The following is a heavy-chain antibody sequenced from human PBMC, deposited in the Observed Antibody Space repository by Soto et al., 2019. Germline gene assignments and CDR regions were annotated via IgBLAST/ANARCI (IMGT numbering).Heavy chain of an antibody. Sequence: SETLSLTCSVSGGSVNSGGYSWSWIRQPPGKGLEWIGFISPSGSPAYNPSLKSRVTVSVDRSNNQISLELSSVTAADTAVYYCARGVLAWGPGTLVTVSS. CDR2: ISPSGSP. D-gene: IGHD2-8*01. V-gene: IGHV4-30-2*01. CDR1: GGSVNSGGYS. CDR3: ARGVLA. J-gene: IGHJ5*02.